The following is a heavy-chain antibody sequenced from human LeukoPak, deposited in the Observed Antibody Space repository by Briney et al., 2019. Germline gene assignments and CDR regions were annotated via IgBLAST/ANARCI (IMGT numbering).Heavy chain of an antibody. CDR2: IVVGSGNT. V-gene: IGHV1-58*02. CDR1: GFTFTNSA. Sequence: SVKVSCKASGFTFTNSAIQWVRQARGQRLEWIGWIVVGSGNTNYAQKFQERVTITRDMSTSTAYMGLNSLRFEDTAVYYCAADDLTRGYWGQGTLVTVSS. CDR3: AADDLTRGY. J-gene: IGHJ4*02.